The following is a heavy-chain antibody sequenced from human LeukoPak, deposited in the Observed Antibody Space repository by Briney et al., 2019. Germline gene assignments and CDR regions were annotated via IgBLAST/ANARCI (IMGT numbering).Heavy chain of an antibody. CDR1: GFSFTNYW. J-gene: IGHJ4*02. Sequence: PGGSLRLSCAVSGFSFTNYWMSWVRQAPGKGLEWVANIGQDGSDTHYLDSMKGRFTISRDNAKNSLYLQMSSLRADDTAVYYCARSAGWRDRFDYWGQGTLVTVSS. CDR3: ARSAGWRDRFDY. V-gene: IGHV3-7*01. D-gene: IGHD6-19*01. CDR2: IGQDGSDT.